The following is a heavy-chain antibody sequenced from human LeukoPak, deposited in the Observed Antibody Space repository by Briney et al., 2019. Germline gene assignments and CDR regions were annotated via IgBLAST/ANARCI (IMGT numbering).Heavy chain of an antibody. D-gene: IGHD3-3*01. V-gene: IGHV3-7*03. J-gene: IGHJ4*02. CDR1: GFTFSNYW. CDR2: IKEDGSDK. Sequence: GGSLRLSCAASGFTFSNYWMSWVRQTPGKGLEWVANIKEDGSDKYYVDSLKGRFTISRDNAKNSLYLQVNSLRAEDTAVYYCAKDRTRQAYWGQGTLVTVSS. CDR3: AKDRTRQAY.